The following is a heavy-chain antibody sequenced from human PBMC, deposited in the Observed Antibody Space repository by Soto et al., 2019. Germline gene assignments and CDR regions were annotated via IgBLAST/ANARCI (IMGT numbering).Heavy chain of an antibody. V-gene: IGHV3-48*03. D-gene: IGHD2-15*01. Sequence: EGSLRLSCAASGFTFSSYEMNWVRQAPGKGLEWVSYISSSGSTIYYADSVKGRFTIPRDNAKNSLYLQMNSLRAEDTAVYYCARSLIVVVVAATPDDYWGQGTLVTVSS. CDR1: GFTFSSYE. J-gene: IGHJ4*02. CDR2: ISSSGSTI. CDR3: ARSLIVVVVAATPDDY.